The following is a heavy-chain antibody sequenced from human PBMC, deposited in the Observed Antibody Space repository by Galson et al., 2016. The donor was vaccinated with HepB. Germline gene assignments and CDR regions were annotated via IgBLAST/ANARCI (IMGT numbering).Heavy chain of an antibody. CDR2: INPNGVST. CDR1: GYTFTSYS. CDR3: ARDLITATRDF. Sequence: SVKVSCKASGYTFTSYSMRWVRQAPGQGLEWMGMINPNGVSTNYAQNFQGRVTMTRDTSTTTVYMELSSLRSDDTAVYYCARDLITATRDFWGQGTLVTVSS. V-gene: IGHV1-46*01. J-gene: IGHJ4*02. D-gene: IGHD1-7*01.